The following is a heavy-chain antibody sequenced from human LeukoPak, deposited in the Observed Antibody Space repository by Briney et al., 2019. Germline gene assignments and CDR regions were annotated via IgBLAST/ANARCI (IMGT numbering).Heavy chain of an antibody. Sequence: ASVKVSCKASGYSFTDYYIHWVRQAPGQGLEWMGWINPNSGGTNYAQMFQGRVTMTWDTSISTAYMELSRLRSEDTAVYYCARSSYCSGGSCPPWYYYYMDVWGKGTTVTISS. D-gene: IGHD2-15*01. V-gene: IGHV1-2*02. J-gene: IGHJ6*03. CDR3: ARSSYCSGGSCPPWYYYYMDV. CDR1: GYSFTDYY. CDR2: INPNSGGT.